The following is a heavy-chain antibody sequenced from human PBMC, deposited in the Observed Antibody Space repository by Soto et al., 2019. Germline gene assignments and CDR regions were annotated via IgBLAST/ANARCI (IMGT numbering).Heavy chain of an antibody. V-gene: IGHV4-4*07. D-gene: IGHD3-16*01. CDR1: GGSMSDYF. CDR2: KSISGST. J-gene: IGHJ4*02. CDR3: ARSLGSAAGWSFDV. Sequence: SETLSLTCTVAGGSMSDYFWTWIRLPAGKRLEWIGRKSISGSTDYKPSLKGRASMSVDTSKNQFSLRLISVTAADTALYYCARSLGSAAGWSFDVWGQGILVTVSS.